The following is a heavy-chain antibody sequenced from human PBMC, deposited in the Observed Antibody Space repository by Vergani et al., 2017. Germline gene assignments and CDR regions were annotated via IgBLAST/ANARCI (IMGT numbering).Heavy chain of an antibody. Sequence: VQLQQWAGGLLKPSETLSLTCVVNGGSFTSYHWTWIRQSPGEGLEWVGDIAHTGRPDYNPSLKSRITMSVDKSRNQFSLTLNSVTATDTAIYFCARVNTETNGHLYYYYYMDVWGQGTAVTVS. J-gene: IGHJ6*03. CDR2: IAHTGRP. V-gene: IGHV4-34*01. CDR1: GGSFTSYH. CDR3: ARVNTETNGHLYYYYYMDV. D-gene: IGHD4-11*01.